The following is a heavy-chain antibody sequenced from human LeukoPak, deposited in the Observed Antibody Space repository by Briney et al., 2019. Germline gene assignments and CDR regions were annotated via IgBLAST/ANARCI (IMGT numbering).Heavy chain of an antibody. D-gene: IGHD6-13*01. CDR1: GXTXTNYW. J-gene: IGHJ4*02. CDR2: INPNDGST. Sequence: ASVXVSCKXXGXTXTNYWIQWVRQAPGQGLEWVALINPNDGSTTYAHKFQGRVTMTRDTSTSTVYMDLSSLTSEDTAVYYCARAPRNSSTMLDYWGQGTLVTVSS. CDR3: ARAPRNSSTMLDY. V-gene: IGHV1-46*01.